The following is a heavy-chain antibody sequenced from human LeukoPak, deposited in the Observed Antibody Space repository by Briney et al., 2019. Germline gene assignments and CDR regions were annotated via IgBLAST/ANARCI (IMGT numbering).Heavy chain of an antibody. V-gene: IGHV3-11*06. Sequence: GGSLRLSCAASGFTFSDYYMSWIRQPPGKGLEWVSYISPGSSDTNYAASVKGRFTISRDNAKNSLYLQMNSLRAEDTAVYYCAREGYTTGWPPFDFWGQGTLVTVSS. J-gene: IGHJ4*02. CDR1: GFTFSDYY. CDR3: AREGYTTGWPPFDF. D-gene: IGHD6-19*01. CDR2: ISPGSSDT.